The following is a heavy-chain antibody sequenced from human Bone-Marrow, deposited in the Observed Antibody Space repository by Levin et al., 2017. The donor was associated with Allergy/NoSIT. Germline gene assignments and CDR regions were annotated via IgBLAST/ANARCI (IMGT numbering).Heavy chain of an antibody. J-gene: IGHJ6*03. CDR1: GGSIASSTYY. CDR3: ARHPPSRRTYYMDV. CDR2: IYYSGST. V-gene: IGHV4-39*01. Sequence: SETLSLTCTVSGGSIASSTYYWGWIRQPPGKGLEWIGYIYYSGSTLYNPSLKSRVTISVDTSKNQFSLKLISLTAADTAVYYCARHPPSRRTYYMDVWGKGTTVTVSS.